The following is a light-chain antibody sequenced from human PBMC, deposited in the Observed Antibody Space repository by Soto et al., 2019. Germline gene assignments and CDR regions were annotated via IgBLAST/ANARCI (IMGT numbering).Light chain of an antibody. J-gene: IGLJ1*01. CDR2: SNN. Sequence: QSVLTQPPSASGTPGLRVTISCSGSSSNIGSNTVNWYQHLPGTAPKLLIYSNNQRPSGVPDRFSGSKSGTSASLAISGLQSEDEADYYCAAWDDSLNGYVFGSGTKLTVL. V-gene: IGLV1-44*01. CDR1: SSNIGSNT. CDR3: AAWDDSLNGYV.